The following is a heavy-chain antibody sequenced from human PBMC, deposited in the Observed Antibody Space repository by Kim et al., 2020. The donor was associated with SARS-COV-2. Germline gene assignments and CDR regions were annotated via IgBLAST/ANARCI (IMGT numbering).Heavy chain of an antibody. Sequence: GGSLRLSCAASGFTFSSYEMNWVRQAPGKGLEWVSYISSRGITIYYADSVKGRFTISRDNAKNSLYLQMNSLRAEDTAIYYCARGYSSGWGVTYWGQGPLVTVSS. V-gene: IGHV3-48*03. J-gene: IGHJ4*02. CDR3: ARGYSSGWGVTY. D-gene: IGHD6-19*01. CDR1: GFTFSSYE. CDR2: ISSRGITI.